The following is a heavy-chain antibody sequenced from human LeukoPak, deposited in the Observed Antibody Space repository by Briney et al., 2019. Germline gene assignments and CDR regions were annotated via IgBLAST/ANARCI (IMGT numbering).Heavy chain of an antibody. V-gene: IGHV5-51*01. CDR1: GYSFISYW. CDR2: IYPGDSDT. D-gene: IGHD4-23*01. J-gene: IGHJ4*02. CDR3: ARHHGATVVTPGYDY. Sequence: GESLKISCKGSGYSFISYWICWVRQMPGKGLEWMGIIYPGDSDTRYSPSFQGQVTISADKSISTAYLQWSSLKASDTAMYYCARHHGATVVTPGYDYWRQGTLVTVSS.